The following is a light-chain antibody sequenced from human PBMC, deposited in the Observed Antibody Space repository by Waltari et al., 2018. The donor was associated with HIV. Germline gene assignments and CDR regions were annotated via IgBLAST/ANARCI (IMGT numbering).Light chain of an antibody. CDR3: AAWDDSLSGAV. V-gene: IGLV1-47*01. CDR1: SSNIGSNY. Sequence: QSVLTQPPSASGTPGQRVTISCSGSSSNIGSNYVSWYQQLPGTAPKLLSYRNKQRPSGVPDRFSGSKSGTSASLAISGLRSEDEADYYCAAWDDSLSGAVFGGGTQLTVL. CDR2: RNK. J-gene: IGLJ7*01.